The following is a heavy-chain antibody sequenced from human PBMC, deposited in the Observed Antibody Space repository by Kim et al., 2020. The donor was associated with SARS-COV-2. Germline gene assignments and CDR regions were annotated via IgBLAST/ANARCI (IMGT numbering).Heavy chain of an antibody. Sequence: SLRLSCAASGFTFSSYAMHWVRQAPGKGLEWVAVISYDGSNKYYADSVKGRFTISRDNSKNTLYLQMNSLRAEDTAVYYCARGRWWWELDDYWGQGTLVTVSS. J-gene: IGHJ4*02. CDR3: ARGRWWWELDDY. V-gene: IGHV3-30*04. CDR1: GFTFSSYA. D-gene: IGHD1-26*01. CDR2: ISYDGSNK.